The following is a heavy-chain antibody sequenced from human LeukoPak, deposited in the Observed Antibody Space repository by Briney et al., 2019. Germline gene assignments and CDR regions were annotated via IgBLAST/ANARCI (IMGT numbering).Heavy chain of an antibody. CDR2: IRSKAYGRTT. CDR1: GFTFGVYG. V-gene: IGHV3-49*03. J-gene: IGHJ4*02. D-gene: IGHD6-19*01. Sequence: GGSLRLSCRVSGFTFGVYGMSWFRRSPGKGGEWVSHIRSKAYGRTTEYATSVKGKFIISRDDSKSIAHLQMSSLKTKDTAVYYCTREYDSSGWLFDYWGQGTLVTVSS. CDR3: TREYDSSGWLFDY.